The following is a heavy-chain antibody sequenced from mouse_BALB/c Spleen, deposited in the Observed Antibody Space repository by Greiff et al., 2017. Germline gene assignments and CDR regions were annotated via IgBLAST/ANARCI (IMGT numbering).Heavy chain of an antibody. CDR2: INSNGGST. CDR1: GFTFSSYG. J-gene: IGHJ2*01. CDR3: ARDRRYFDY. Sequence: EVKLMESGGGLVKPGGSLKLSCAASGFTFSSYGMSWVRQTPDKRLELVATINSNGGSTYYPDSVKGRFTISRDNAKNTLYLQMSSLKSEDTAMYYCARDRRYFDYWGQGTTLTVSS. V-gene: IGHV5-6-3*01.